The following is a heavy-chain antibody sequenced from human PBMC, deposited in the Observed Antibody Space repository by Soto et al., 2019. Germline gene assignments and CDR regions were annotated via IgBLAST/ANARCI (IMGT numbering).Heavy chain of an antibody. J-gene: IGHJ2*01. V-gene: IGHV4-34*01. CDR1: GGSFSGYY. D-gene: IGHD2-8*01. CDR2: ITHSGGT. CDR3: ARDVMANNRYHWYFDL. Sequence: QVQLQQWGAGLLKPSETLSLTCAVYGGSFSGYYWSWIRQPPGKGLEWIGEITHSGGTNYNPSLKSRVTISVDTSKSLFSLKLSSVTAADTAVYYCARDVMANNRYHWYFDLWGRGTLVTVSS.